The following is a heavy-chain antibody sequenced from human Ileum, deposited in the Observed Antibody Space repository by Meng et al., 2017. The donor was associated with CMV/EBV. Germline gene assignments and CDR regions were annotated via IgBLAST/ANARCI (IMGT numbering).Heavy chain of an antibody. J-gene: IGHJ4*02. CDR2: IFPSNGET. CDR3: AALPYISRQTDF. CDR1: GYTFINYH. Sequence: VSVKVSCKTSGYTFINYHIHWVRQAPGHGLEWMGWIFPSNGETNYAQKFRGRVIMTRDTSISTAYMELTGLTSDDTAVYYCAALPYISRQTDFWGQGTLVTVSS. V-gene: IGHV1-2*02.